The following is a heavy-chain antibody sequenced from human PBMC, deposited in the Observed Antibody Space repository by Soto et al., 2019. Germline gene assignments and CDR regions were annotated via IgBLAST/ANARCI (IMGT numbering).Heavy chain of an antibody. CDR3: AKDVTGTMRRLDY. CDR1: GFTFSSYG. V-gene: IGHV3-30*18. D-gene: IGHD3-10*01. J-gene: IGHJ4*02. CDR2: ISYDGSNK. Sequence: QVQLVESGGGVVQPGRSLRLSCAASGFTFSSYGMHWVRQAPGKGLEWVAVISYDGSNKYYADSVKGRFTISRDNSKNTLYLQMNSLRAEDTAVYHCAKDVTGTMRRLDYWGQGTLVTVSS.